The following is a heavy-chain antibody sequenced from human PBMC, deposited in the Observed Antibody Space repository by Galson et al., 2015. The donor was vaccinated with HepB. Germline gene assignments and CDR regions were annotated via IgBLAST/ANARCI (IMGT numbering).Heavy chain of an antibody. D-gene: IGHD1-14*01. CDR1: GYTFTSYG. CDR3: ARDQGGNQYYYYGLAV. V-gene: IGHV1-18*01. CDR2: ISAYNGNT. J-gene: IGHJ6*02. Sequence: SVKVSCKASGYTFTSYGISWVRQAPGQGLEWMGWISAYNGNTNYAQKLQGRVTMTTDTSTSTAYMELRSLRSDETAVYYRARDQGGNQYYYYGLAVWGQGTTVTVSS.